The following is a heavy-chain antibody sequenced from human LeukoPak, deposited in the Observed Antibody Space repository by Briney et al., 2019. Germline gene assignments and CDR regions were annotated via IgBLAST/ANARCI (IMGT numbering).Heavy chain of an antibody. CDR3: ARDPYSGYYGTYYYYMDV. Sequence: GASVKVSCKASGYTFTSYGISWVRQAPGQGLEWMGWISAYNGNTNYAQELQGRVTMTTDTSTSTAYMELRSLRSDDTAVYYCARDPYSGYYGTYYYYMDVWGKGATVTISS. CDR2: ISAYNGNT. CDR1: GYTFTSYG. D-gene: IGHD5-12*01. V-gene: IGHV1-18*01. J-gene: IGHJ6*03.